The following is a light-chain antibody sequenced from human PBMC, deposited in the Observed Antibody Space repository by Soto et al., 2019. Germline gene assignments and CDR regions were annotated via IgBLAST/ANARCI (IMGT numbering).Light chain of an antibody. Sequence: QSALTQPASVSGSPGQSITISCTGTSSDVGGYNYVSWYQQHPGKAPKLMIYDVSNRPSGVSNRFSGSKSGNTASLTISGLQAEDEADYYCISYTTRSTLYVLFGVGTKLTVL. J-gene: IGLJ3*02. CDR2: DVS. CDR3: ISYTTRSTLYVL. V-gene: IGLV2-14*01. CDR1: SSDVGGYNY.